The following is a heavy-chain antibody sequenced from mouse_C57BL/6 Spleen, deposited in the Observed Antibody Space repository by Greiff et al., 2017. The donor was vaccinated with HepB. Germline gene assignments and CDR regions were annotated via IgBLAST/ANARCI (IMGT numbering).Heavy chain of an antibody. CDR2: IDPNSGGT. V-gene: IGHV1-72*01. J-gene: IGHJ4*01. CDR1: GYTFTSYW. Sequence: QVQLQQPGAELVKPGASVKLSCKASGYTFTSYWMHWVKQRPGRGLEWIGRIDPNSGGTKYNEKFKSKATLTVDKPSSPAYMQLSSLTSEDSAVYYCARRGAYDGYPTGQDAMDYWGQGTSVTVSS. D-gene: IGHD2-3*01. CDR3: ARRGAYDGYPTGQDAMDY.